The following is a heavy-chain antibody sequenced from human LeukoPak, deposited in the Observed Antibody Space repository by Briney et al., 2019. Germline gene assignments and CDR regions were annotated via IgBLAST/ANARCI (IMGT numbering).Heavy chain of an antibody. CDR3: ARRGYNYNSWYFGS. J-gene: IGHJ4*02. V-gene: IGHV4-39*01. CDR1: GGSISSSGYY. D-gene: IGHD5-18*01. Sequence: PSETLSLTCSVSGGSISSSGYYWGWIRQPPGKGPEWIGSIYFTGSTYYNPSLKSRVTISVDTSNNHFSLKLSSVTAADTAVYYCARRGYNYNSWYFGSWGQGTLVTVSS. CDR2: IYFTGST.